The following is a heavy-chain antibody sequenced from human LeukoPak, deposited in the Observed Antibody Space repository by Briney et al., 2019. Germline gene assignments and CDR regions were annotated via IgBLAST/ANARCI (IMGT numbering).Heavy chain of an antibody. CDR3: ARRGTYYYDSSGSFLFDY. J-gene: IGHJ4*02. CDR2: IYPGDSDT. V-gene: IGHV5-51*01. Sequence: GESLKISCKGSGYSFTSYWIGWVRQMPGKGLEWMGIIYPGDSDTRYSPSFQGQVTISADKSISTAYLQWSSLKASDTAMYYCARRGTYYYDSSGSFLFDYWGQGTLVTVSS. D-gene: IGHD3-22*01. CDR1: GYSFTSYW.